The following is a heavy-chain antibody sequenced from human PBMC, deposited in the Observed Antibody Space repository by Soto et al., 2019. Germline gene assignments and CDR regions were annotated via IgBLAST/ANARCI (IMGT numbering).Heavy chain of an antibody. CDR1: GYTFTTYD. CDR2: VNPNSGNT. CDR3: TRGTRVAEY. Sequence: QVQLVQSGAEVRKPGASVKVSCKASGYTFTTYDINWVRQATGQGLEWMGWVNPNSGNTGYAQKFQGRVTMTRSTSINTAYMELSSLRSEDTAVYYCTRGTRVAEYWGQGTLVTVSS. D-gene: IGHD2-15*01. J-gene: IGHJ4*02. V-gene: IGHV1-8*01.